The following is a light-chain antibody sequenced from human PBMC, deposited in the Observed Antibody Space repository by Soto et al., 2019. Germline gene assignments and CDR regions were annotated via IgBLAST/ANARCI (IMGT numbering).Light chain of an antibody. CDR1: QSVNVH. CDR2: GTF. J-gene: IGKJ2*01. V-gene: IGKV3-11*01. CDR3: QQGNSWPLT. Sequence: EIVLTQSPATLPLSPGERAILSCRASQSVNVHLSWYQHKPGQSPRLLIYGTFKRDTGIPARFSGSGSETDFTLTISSLEPEDFAVYYCQQGNSWPLTFGQGTKVEIK.